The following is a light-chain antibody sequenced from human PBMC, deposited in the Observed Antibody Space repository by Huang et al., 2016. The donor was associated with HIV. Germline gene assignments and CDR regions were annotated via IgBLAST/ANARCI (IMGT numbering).Light chain of an antibody. Sequence: DMVMTQSPGTLSVSPGERATLSCRASQSVKKNLAWYQQKPGQAPRLLISGVSTRDTGVPARFSGNGSETEFTLTITSVQSEDSAVYYCQQRSNWPPYTFGQGTKLEIK. CDR2: GVS. V-gene: IGKV3-15*01. J-gene: IGKJ2*01. CDR3: QQRSNWPPYT. CDR1: QSVKKN.